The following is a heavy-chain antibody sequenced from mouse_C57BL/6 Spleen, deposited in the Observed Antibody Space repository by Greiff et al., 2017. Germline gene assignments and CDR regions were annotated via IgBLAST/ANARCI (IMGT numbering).Heavy chain of an antibody. CDR1: GYSITSGY. V-gene: IGHV3-6*01. D-gene: IGHD3-3*01. Sequence: ESGPGLVKPSQSLSLTCSVTGYSITSGYWNWIRQFPGNKLEWMGYISYDGSNNYNPSLKNRISITRDTSKNQFFLKLNSVTTEDTATYYCAREGDLFDYWGQGTTLTVSS. J-gene: IGHJ2*01. CDR3: AREGDLFDY. CDR2: ISYDGSN.